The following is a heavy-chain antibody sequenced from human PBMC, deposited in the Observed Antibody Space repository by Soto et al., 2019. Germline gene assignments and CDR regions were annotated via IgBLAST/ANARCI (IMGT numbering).Heavy chain of an antibody. Sequence: QVQLQQWGAGLLKPSETLSLTCAVYGGSFSGYYWSWIRQPPGKGLECIGEINHSGSTNYNPSLKSRVTISVDTSKNQFSLKLSSVTAADTAVYYCARLAAGTSGYYGMDVWGQGTTVTVSS. CDR3: ARLAAGTSGYYGMDV. V-gene: IGHV4-34*01. D-gene: IGHD6-13*01. CDR2: INHSGST. CDR1: GGSFSGYY. J-gene: IGHJ6*02.